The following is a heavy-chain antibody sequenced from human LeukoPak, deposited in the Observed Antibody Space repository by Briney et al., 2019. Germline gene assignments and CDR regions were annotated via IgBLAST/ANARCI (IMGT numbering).Heavy chain of an antibody. Sequence: ASVKVSCKASGGTFSNYAISWVRQAPGQGLEWMGGIIPIFGTANYAQKFQGRVAFTADKSSSTAYMDLSSLRFEDTAVCYCASGTTQYTSTWDDAFDIWGQGTMVTVSS. CDR1: GGTFSNYA. V-gene: IGHV1-69*06. D-gene: IGHD6-13*01. CDR3: ASGTTQYTSTWDDAFDI. CDR2: IIPIFGTA. J-gene: IGHJ3*02.